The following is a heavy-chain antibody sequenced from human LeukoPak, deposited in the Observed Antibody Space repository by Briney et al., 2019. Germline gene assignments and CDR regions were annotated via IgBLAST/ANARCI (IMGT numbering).Heavy chain of an antibody. J-gene: IGHJ3*02. CDR1: GFTFSSYW. V-gene: IGHV3-7*03. CDR2: IKQDGSEK. CDR3: ARDSYSSSSSVAFDI. D-gene: IGHD6-6*01. Sequence: GGSLRLSCAASGFTFSSYWMSWVRQAPGKGLEWVANIKQDGSEKYYVDSVKGRFTISRDNAKNSLYLQMNSLRAEDTAVYYCARDSYSSSSSVAFDIWGQGTMVTVSS.